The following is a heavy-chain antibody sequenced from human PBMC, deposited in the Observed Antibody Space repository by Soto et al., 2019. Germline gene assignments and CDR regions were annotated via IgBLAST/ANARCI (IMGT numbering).Heavy chain of an antibody. Sequence: ASVKVSCKASGYTFTGYYMHWVRQAPGQGLEWMGWINPNSGGTNYAQKFQGWVTMTRDTSISTAYMELSRLRSDDTAVYYCARGQGSGSYYRPTYYYYGRDVWGQGTTVTVSS. CDR2: INPNSGGT. CDR1: GYTFTGYY. J-gene: IGHJ6*02. V-gene: IGHV1-2*04. CDR3: ARGQGSGSYYRPTYYYYGRDV. D-gene: IGHD3-10*01.